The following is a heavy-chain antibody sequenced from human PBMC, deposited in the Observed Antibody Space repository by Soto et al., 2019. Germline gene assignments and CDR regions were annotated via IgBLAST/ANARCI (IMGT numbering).Heavy chain of an antibody. CDR3: ARLSPPADCSGGSCRKDYYYYYYMDV. D-gene: IGHD2-15*01. CDR2: IYYSGST. Sequence: ETLSLTCTVSGGSISSYYWSWIRQPPGKGLEWIGYIYYSGSTNYNPSLKSRVTISVDTSKNQFSLKLSSVTAADTAVYYCARLSPPADCSGGSCRKDYYYYYYMDVWGKGTTVTVSS. J-gene: IGHJ6*03. CDR1: GGSISSYY. V-gene: IGHV4-59*08.